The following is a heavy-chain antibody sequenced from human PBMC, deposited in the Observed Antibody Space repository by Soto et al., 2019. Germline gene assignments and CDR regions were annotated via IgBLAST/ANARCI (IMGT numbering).Heavy chain of an antibody. J-gene: IGHJ5*02. CDR2: ISAYNGNT. V-gene: IGHV1-18*01. CDR3: ARDVGYCSSTSCYTNWFDP. Sequence: QVQLVQSGAEVKKPGASVKVSCKASGYTFTSYGISWVRQAPGQGLEWMGWISAYNGNTNYAQKLHGRVTMTTDTSTSTAYMELRSLRSDDTAVYYCARDVGYCSSTSCYTNWFDPWGQGTLVTVSS. D-gene: IGHD2-2*01. CDR1: GYTFTSYG.